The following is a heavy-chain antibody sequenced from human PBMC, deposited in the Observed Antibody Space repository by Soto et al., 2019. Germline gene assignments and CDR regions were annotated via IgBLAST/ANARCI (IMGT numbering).Heavy chain of an antibody. CDR2: MNPNSGNT. CDR1: GYTFTSYD. J-gene: IGHJ3*02. CDR3: ARLATVTTGAADDAFDI. Sequence: QVQLVQSGAEVKKPGASVKVSCKASGYTFTSYDINWVRQATGQGLEWMGWMNPNSGNTGFGQKFQGRVTLTRDPSISTAYIELSSLRSEDTAVYYCARLATVTTGAADDAFDIWGQGTMVSVGS. V-gene: IGHV1-8*01. D-gene: IGHD4-17*01.